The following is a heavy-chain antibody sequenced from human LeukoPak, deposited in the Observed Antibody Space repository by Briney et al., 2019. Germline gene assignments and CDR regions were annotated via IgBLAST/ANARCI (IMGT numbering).Heavy chain of an antibody. Sequence: SETLSLTCTVSGGSISSGSYYWSWIRQPAGKGLEWIGRIYTSGSTNYNPSLKSRVTISVDTSKNQFSLKLSSVTAADTAVYYCATSYYGSGTYYNWFDPWGQGTLVTVSS. CDR3: ATSYYGSGTYYNWFDP. CDR1: GGSISSGSYY. V-gene: IGHV4-61*02. D-gene: IGHD3-10*01. CDR2: IYTSGST. J-gene: IGHJ5*02.